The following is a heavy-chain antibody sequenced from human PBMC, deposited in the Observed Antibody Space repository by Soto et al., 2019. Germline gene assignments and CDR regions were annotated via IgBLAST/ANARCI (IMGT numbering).Heavy chain of an antibody. CDR3: ARDPVGGGYYYYYGMDV. D-gene: IGHD3-16*01. V-gene: IGHV4-31*03. CDR1: GGSISSGGYY. Sequence: QVQLQESGPGLVKPSQTLSLTCTVSGGSISSGGYYWSWIRQHPGKGLGWIGYIYYSGSTYYNPSLKSRVTISVDTSKNQFSLKLSSVTAADTAVYYCARDPVGGGYYYYYGMDVWGQGTTVTVSS. CDR2: IYYSGST. J-gene: IGHJ6*02.